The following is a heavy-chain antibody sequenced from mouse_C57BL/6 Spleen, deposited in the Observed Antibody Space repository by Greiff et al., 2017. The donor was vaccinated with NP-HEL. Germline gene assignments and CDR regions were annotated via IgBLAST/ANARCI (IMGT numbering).Heavy chain of an antibody. Sequence: QVQLQQSGPELVKPGASVKISCKASGYSFTSYYIHWVKQRPGQGLEWIGWIYPGSGNTKYNEKFKGKATLTADTSSSTAYMQLSSLTSEDSAVYYCARTSPHYYGSSYAMDYWGQGTSVTVSS. D-gene: IGHD1-1*01. CDR1: GYSFTSYY. CDR2: IYPGSGNT. J-gene: IGHJ4*01. CDR3: ARTSPHYYGSSYAMDY. V-gene: IGHV1-66*01.